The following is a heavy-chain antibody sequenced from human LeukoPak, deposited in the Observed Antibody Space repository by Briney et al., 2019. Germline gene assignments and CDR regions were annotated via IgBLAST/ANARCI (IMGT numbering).Heavy chain of an antibody. CDR1: DGSITNND. Sequence: PSETLSLTCTVSDGSITNNDWSWVRQTPRKGLEWIGYIYYSGSTNYNPSLKSRVTISVDTSKNQFSLKLSSVTAADTAVYYCAREGVEMATLGDAFDIWGQGTMVTVSS. CDR3: AREGVEMATLGDAFDI. D-gene: IGHD5-24*01. J-gene: IGHJ3*02. CDR2: IYYSGST. V-gene: IGHV4-59*01.